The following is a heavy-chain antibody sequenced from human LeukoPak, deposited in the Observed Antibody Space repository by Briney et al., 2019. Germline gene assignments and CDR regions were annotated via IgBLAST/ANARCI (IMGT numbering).Heavy chain of an antibody. J-gene: IGHJ4*02. D-gene: IGHD2-2*01. CDR3: ARGRLFTSSPAPAPFDS. CDR2: ISNGGGTI. V-gene: IGHV3-48*03. CDR1: GFTFTSYD. Sequence: PGGSLRLSCVASGFTFTSYDFNWVRQAPGKGLEWVSYISNGGGTISYADSVKGRFTISRDNAKNSVFLQMNTLRAEDTAVYYCARGRLFTSSPAPAPFDSWGQGTLVTVSS.